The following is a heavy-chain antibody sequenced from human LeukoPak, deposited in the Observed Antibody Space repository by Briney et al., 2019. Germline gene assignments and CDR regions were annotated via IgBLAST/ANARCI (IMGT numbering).Heavy chain of an antibody. CDR2: ISWNSGSI. CDR3: AKDMGMGIGSSWSIFDY. D-gene: IGHD6-13*01. V-gene: IGHV3-9*01. Sequence: GRSLRLSCAASGFTFDDYAMHWVRQAPGKGLEWVSGISWNSGSIGYADSVKGRFTISRDKAKNSLYLQMNSLRAEDTALYYCAKDMGMGIGSSWSIFDYWGQGTLVTVSS. J-gene: IGHJ4*02. CDR1: GFTFDDYA.